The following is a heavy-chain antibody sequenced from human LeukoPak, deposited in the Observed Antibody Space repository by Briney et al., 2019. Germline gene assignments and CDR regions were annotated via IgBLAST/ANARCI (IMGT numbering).Heavy chain of an antibody. V-gene: IGHV3-11*01. Sequence: DSVKGRFTISRDNSKNSLYLQMNSLRAEDTAMYYCAKDAGGEGIEYWGQGALVTVSS. CDR3: AKDAGGEGIEY. J-gene: IGHJ4*02. D-gene: IGHD1-26*01.